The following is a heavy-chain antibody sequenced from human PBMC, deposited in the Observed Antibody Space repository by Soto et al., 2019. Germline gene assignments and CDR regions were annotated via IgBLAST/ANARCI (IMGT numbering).Heavy chain of an antibody. D-gene: IGHD4-17*01. V-gene: IGHV3-74*01. CDR3: ARNQYMTTVSSFGY. J-gene: IGHJ4*02. CDR1: GFTFSSYW. Sequence: PVGSLRLSCAASGFTFSSYWMHWVRQAPGKGLLWVSRINGDGSDTDYADSVKGRLTIARDNAKNTVYLQMNSLRDEDTAVYYCARNQYMTTVSSFGYWGQGTLVTVSS. CDR2: INGDGSDT.